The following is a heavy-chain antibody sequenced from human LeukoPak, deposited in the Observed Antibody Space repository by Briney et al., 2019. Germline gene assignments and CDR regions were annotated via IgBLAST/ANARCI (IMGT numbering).Heavy chain of an antibody. CDR3: ARQGVLRFLEWLRYFDY. J-gene: IGHJ4*02. CDR2: INHSGST. CDR1: GGSFSGYY. D-gene: IGHD3-3*01. Sequence: PSETLSLTCAVYGGSFSGYYWSWIRQPPGKGLEWIGEINHSGSTNYNPSLKSRVTISVDTSKNQFSLKLSSVTAADTAVYYCARQGVLRFLEWLRYFDYWGQGTLVTVSS. V-gene: IGHV4-34*01.